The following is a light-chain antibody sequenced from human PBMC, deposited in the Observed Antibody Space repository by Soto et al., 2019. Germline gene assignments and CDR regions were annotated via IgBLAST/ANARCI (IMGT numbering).Light chain of an antibody. CDR2: GNS. J-gene: IGLJ1*01. CDR1: SSNIGAGYD. Sequence: QSVRTQPPSVSWAPGQRVTISCTGSSSNIGAGYDVHWYQQLPGTAPKLLIYGNSNRPSGVPDRFSGSKSGTSASLAITGLQAEDEADYYCQSYDSSLSGYVFGTGTKVTV. V-gene: IGLV1-40*01. CDR3: QSYDSSLSGYV.